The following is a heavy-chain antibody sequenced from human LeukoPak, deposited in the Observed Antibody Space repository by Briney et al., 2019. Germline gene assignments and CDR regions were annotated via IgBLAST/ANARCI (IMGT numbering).Heavy chain of an antibody. CDR1: GFTFSIYA. CDR2: ISYDGSNK. Sequence: GALSLSCATSGFTFSIYAMHWVRQAPGKGLEWVAVISYDGSNKYYADSVKGRFTISRDNSKNTLYLQMNSLRAEDTAVYYCARDESYYGSGSADAFDIWGQGTMVTVSS. CDR3: ARDESYYGSGSADAFDI. D-gene: IGHD3-10*01. J-gene: IGHJ3*02. V-gene: IGHV3-30-3*01.